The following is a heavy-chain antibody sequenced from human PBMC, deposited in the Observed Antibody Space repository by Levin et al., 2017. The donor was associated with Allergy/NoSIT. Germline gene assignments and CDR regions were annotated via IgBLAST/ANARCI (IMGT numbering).Heavy chain of an antibody. Sequence: ASVKVSCKASGFTFTTSSIHWVRQAPGQRLEWMGCIDAGNGRTKYSQIFQGRFTITRDTYASTAYMELSSLRVEDTAVYYGARGRWVGTGLPYYFDCWGQGTLVTVSS. CDR1: GFTFTTSS. CDR2: IDAGNGRT. D-gene: IGHD2-8*02. V-gene: IGHV1-3*01. J-gene: IGHJ4*02. CDR3: ARGRWVGTGLPYYFDC.